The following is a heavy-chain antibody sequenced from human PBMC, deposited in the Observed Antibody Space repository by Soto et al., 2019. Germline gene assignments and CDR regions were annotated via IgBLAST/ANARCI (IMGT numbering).Heavy chain of an antibody. CDR3: AGKRASLKQKGGFDP. V-gene: IGHV4-34*01. CDR1: GGSFSGYY. J-gene: IGHJ5*02. CDR2: INHSGST. D-gene: IGHD2-8*01. Sequence: SETLSLTCAVYGGSFSGYYWSWIRQPPGKGLEWIGEINHSGSTNYNPSLKSRVTISVDTSKNQFSLKLSSVTAADTAVYYCAGKRASLKQKGGFDPWGQGTLVNVSS.